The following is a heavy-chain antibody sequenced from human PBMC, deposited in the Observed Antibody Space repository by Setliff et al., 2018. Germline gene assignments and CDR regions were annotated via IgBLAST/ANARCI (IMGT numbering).Heavy chain of an antibody. D-gene: IGHD6-19*01. CDR3: ARGPSGWSSATSRYYFYMDV. Sequence: ASVKVSCKASGYTFTRYAISWVRQAPGQGPEWMGWISAYNGNTNYALKLQDRVIITADGSTSTAYMELTSLRSDDAAVYYCARGPSGWSSATSRYYFYMDVWGKGTTVTVSS. V-gene: IGHV1-18*01. CDR1: GYTFTRYA. J-gene: IGHJ6*03. CDR2: ISAYNGNT.